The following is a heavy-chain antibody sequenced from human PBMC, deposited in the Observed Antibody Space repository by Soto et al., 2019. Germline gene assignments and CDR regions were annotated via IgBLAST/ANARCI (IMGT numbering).Heavy chain of an antibody. J-gene: IGHJ3*02. CDR3: ARRFGGSGDYYADAFDI. CDR1: GYSFTSYW. D-gene: IGHD3-22*01. CDR2: IDPSDSYT. V-gene: IGHV5-10-1*03. Sequence: EVQLVQSGAEVKKPGESLRISCKGSGYSFTSYWISWVRQMPGKGLEWMGRIDPSDSYTNYSPSFQGHVTISGDKSISTAYLQWSSLKASDTAMYYRARRFGGSGDYYADAFDIWGQGTMVTVSS.